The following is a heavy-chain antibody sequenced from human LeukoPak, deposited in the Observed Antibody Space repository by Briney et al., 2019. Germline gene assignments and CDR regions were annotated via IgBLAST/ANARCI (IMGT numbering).Heavy chain of an antibody. J-gene: IGHJ3*02. CDR1: GYSISSGYY. CDR2: IYHSGST. D-gene: IGHD3-3*01. CDR3: ARGWGLRFLEWLLKDAFDI. V-gene: IGHV4-38-2*02. Sequence: PSETLSLTCSVSGYSISSGYYWGWIRQPPGKGLEWIGSIYHSGSTYYNPSLKSRVTISVDTSKNQFSLKLSSVTAADTAVYYCARGWGLRFLEWLLKDAFDIWGQGTMVTVSS.